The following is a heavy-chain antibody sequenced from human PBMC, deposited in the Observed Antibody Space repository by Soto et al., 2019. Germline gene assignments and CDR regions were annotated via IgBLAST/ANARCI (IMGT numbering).Heavy chain of an antibody. J-gene: IGHJ4*02. Sequence: EVQLVESGGGLVKPGGSLRLSCAASGFTFSNAWMNWVRQAPGKGLXXXXRIXSKTDGGTTDYAAPVKGXFTISRDDSKNTLYLQMNSLKTEDTAVYYCTTVGSGYYDFWSGYYTFWTDTERGDYWGQGTLVTVSS. CDR3: TTVGSGYYDFWSGYYTFWTDTERGDY. V-gene: IGHV3-15*07. CDR1: GFTFSNAW. CDR2: IXSKTDGGTT. D-gene: IGHD3-3*01.